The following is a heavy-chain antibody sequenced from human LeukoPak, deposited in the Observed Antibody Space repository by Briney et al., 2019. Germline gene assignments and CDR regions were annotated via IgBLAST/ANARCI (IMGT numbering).Heavy chain of an antibody. CDR1: GFTFSSYA. J-gene: IGHJ4*02. Sequence: GGSLRLSCAASGFTFSSYAMSWVRQAPGKGLEWVSYISSSSSTIYYADSVKGRFTISRDNAKSSLYLQMNSLRAEDTAVYYCARGAYYYEDWGQGTLVTVSS. CDR2: ISSSSSTI. V-gene: IGHV3-48*01. D-gene: IGHD3-22*01. CDR3: ARGAYYYED.